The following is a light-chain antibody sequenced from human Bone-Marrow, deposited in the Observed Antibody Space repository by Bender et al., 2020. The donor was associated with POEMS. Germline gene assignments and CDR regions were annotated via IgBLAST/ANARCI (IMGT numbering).Light chain of an antibody. J-gene: IGLJ1*01. CDR1: SSDVGGYNF. CDR3: SSYTSSSTYV. CDR2: DVS. V-gene: IGLV2-14*03. Sequence: QSALTQPASVSGSHGQSITISCTGTSSDVGGYNFVSWYQQHPGRAPKLMIYDVSNRPSGVSNRFSGSKSGNTASLAISGLQAEDEAEYYCSSYTSSSTYVFGTGTKVTVL.